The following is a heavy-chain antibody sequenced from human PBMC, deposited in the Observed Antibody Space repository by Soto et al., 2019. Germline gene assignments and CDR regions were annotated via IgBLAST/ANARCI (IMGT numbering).Heavy chain of an antibody. Sequence: QVQLQASGPRLLKPSETLSLTCTVSGDSISGHYWSWIRQPAGKGLEWIGRIYASGSNISNRSLRSRVALSVDTSQNQFSLNLNSVTAADTAMYYCVRSGYSSGWYTAFDSWSQGALVTVSS. CDR3: VRSGYSSGWYTAFDS. CDR1: GDSISGHY. CDR2: IYASGSN. J-gene: IGHJ4*02. D-gene: IGHD6-19*01. V-gene: IGHV4-4*07.